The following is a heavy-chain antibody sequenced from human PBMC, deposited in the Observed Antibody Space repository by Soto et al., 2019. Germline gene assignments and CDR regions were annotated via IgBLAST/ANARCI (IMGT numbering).Heavy chain of an antibody. J-gene: IGHJ4*02. CDR1: GFTFSSYG. V-gene: IGHV3-30*18. CDR2: ISYDGSNK. D-gene: IGHD5-12*01. CDR3: AKDSSVYSGYEPSDY. Sequence: QVQLVESGGGVVQPGRSLRLSCAASGFTFSSYGMHWVRQAPGKGLEWVAVISYDGSNKYYADSVKGRFTISRDNSKNTLYLQMNSLRAEDTAVYYCAKDSSVYSGYEPSDYWGQGTLVTVSS.